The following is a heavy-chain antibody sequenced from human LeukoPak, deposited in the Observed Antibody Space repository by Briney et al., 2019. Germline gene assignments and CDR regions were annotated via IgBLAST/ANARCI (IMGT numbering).Heavy chain of an antibody. Sequence: GGSLRLSCAASGFTFDDYAMHWVRQAPGKGLEWVSGISWNSGSIGYADSVKGRFTISRDNAKNSLYLQMSNLRAEDTAVYFCARGGGLDVWGQGATVTVSS. V-gene: IGHV3-9*01. J-gene: IGHJ6*02. CDR1: GFTFDDYA. CDR2: ISWNSGSI. D-gene: IGHD3-16*01. CDR3: ARGGGLDV.